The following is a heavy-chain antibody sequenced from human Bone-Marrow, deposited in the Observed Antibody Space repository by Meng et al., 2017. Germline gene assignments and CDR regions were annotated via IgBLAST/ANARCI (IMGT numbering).Heavy chain of an antibody. D-gene: IGHD3-22*01. V-gene: IGHV3-33*01. CDR2: IWYDGSNK. CDR3: ARDHYYDSSGYYEFDY. Sequence: GESLKISCAASGFTFSSYGMHWVRQAPGKGLEWVAVIWYDGSNKYYADSVKGRFTISRDNSKNTLYLQMNSLRAEDPAVYYCARDHYYDSSGYYEFDYWGQGTLVTVSS. CDR1: GFTFSSYG. J-gene: IGHJ4*02.